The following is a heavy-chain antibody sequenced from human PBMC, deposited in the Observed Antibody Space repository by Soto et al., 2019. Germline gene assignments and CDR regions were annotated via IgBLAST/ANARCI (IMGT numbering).Heavy chain of an antibody. CDR1: GVSFSGYW. D-gene: IGHD3-10*01. V-gene: IGHV3-74*01. CDR2: INSDGTTT. CDR3: ARGLKSNYGSDY. Sequence: EVQLVESGGRLVQPGGSLRLSCAVSGVSFSGYWMHWVRQAPAKGMEWVSRINSDGTTTNYADSVKGRFTISRDNAKNTVYLQMISLRVEDTALYYCARGLKSNYGSDYWGQGTLVIVSS. J-gene: IGHJ4*02.